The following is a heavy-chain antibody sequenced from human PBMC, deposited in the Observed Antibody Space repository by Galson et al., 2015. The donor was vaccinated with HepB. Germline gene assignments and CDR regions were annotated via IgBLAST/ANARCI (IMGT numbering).Heavy chain of an antibody. J-gene: IGHJ4*02. V-gene: IGHV1-2*06. Sequence: SVKVSCKASGYTFTGYYMHWVRQAPGQGLEWMGRINPNSGGTNYAQKFQGRVTMTRDTSISTAYMELSRLRSDDTAVYYCARDELQQLVDHVPVWGQGTLVTVSS. CDR2: INPNSGGT. CDR1: GYTFTGYY. D-gene: IGHD6-13*01. CDR3: ARDELQQLVDHVPV.